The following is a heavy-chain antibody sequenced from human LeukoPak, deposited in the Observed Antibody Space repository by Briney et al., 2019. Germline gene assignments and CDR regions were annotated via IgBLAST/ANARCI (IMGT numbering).Heavy chain of an antibody. V-gene: IGHV1-2*02. CDR3: ARSPHILTGENFDY. D-gene: IGHD3-9*01. J-gene: IGHJ4*02. Sequence: ASVKVSCKASGYTFTSYGISWVRQAPGQGLEWMGWINPNSGGTNYAQKFQDRVSMTRDTSISTAYMHLSRLTSADTAVYYCARSPHILTGENFDYWGQGTLLTVSS. CDR1: GYTFTSYG. CDR2: INPNSGGT.